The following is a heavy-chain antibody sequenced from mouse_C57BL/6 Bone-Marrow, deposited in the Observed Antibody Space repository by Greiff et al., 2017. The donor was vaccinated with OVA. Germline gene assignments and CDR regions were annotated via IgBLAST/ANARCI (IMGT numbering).Heavy chain of an antibody. V-gene: IGHV7-3*01. CDR2: IRNKANGYTT. J-gene: IGHJ1*03. Sequence: EVQLVESGGGLVQPGGSLSLSCAASGFTFTDYYMSWVRQPPGKALEWLGFIRNKANGYTTEYSASVKGRFTISRDNTQSILYLQMNALRAEASATYYCARSYGNRWYFDDWGTGTTVTVSS. CDR3: ARSYGNRWYFDD. CDR1: GFTFTDYY. D-gene: IGHD1-1*01.